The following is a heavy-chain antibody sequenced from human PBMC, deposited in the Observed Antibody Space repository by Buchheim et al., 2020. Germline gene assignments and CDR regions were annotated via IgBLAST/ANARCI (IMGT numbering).Heavy chain of an antibody. CDR2: ISSSSSYI. Sequence: EVQLVESGGGLVKPGGSLRLSCAASGFTFSSYSMNWVRQAPGKGLEWVSSISSSSSYIYYADSVKGRFTISPPTPHHPPSPQMNSLRAEDTAVYYCARDHPVYSSGYYFQHWGQGTL. V-gene: IGHV3-21*01. CDR1: GFTFSSYS. CDR3: ARDHPVYSSGYYFQH. J-gene: IGHJ1*01. D-gene: IGHD6-19*01.